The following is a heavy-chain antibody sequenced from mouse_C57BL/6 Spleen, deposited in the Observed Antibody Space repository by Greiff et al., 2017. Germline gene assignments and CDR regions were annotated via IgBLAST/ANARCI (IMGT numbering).Heavy chain of an antibody. CDR1: GYTFTDYY. CDR2: INPNNGGT. CDR3: ARAGIYYYGSSWFAY. J-gene: IGHJ3*01. D-gene: IGHD1-1*01. V-gene: IGHV1-26*01. Sequence: EVQLQQSGPVLVKPGASVKISCKASGYTFTDYYMNWVKQSPGKSLEWIGDINPNNGGTSYNQKFKGKATLTVDKSSSTAYMELRSLTSEDSAVYSCARAGIYYYGSSWFAYWGQGTLVTVSA.